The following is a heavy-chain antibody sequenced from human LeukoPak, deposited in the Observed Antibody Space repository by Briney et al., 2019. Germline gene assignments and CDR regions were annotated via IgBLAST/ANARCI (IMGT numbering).Heavy chain of an antibody. CDR1: GFTFKNYG. J-gene: IGHJ6*03. V-gene: IGHV3-30*02. CDR2: IRYDSTTK. Sequence: GGSLRLSCAASGFTFKNYGMHWVRQAPGKGLEWVSFIRYDSTTKYHAESVKGRFTTSRDNSQNTLNLQMNSLKTEDTAVYYCAKEGSLMTSYYYYMDVWGKGTTVTVSS. CDR3: AKEGSLMTSYYYYMDV. D-gene: IGHD3-16*01.